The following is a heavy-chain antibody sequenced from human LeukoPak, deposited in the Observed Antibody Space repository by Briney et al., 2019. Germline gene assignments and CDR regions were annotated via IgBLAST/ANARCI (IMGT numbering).Heavy chain of an antibody. V-gene: IGHV3-74*01. CDR3: ARVSGYYYFDY. Sequence: GGSLRLSCAASGFTFSSYGMTRVRQAPGKGLVWVSRINSDGSSTSYADSVKGRFTISRDNAKNTLYLQMNSLRAEDTAVYYCARVSGYYYFDYWGQGTLVTVSS. CDR1: GFTFSSYG. CDR2: INSDGSST. D-gene: IGHD3-3*01. J-gene: IGHJ4*02.